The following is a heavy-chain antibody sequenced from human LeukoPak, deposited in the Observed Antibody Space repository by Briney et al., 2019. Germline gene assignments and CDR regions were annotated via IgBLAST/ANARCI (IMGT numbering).Heavy chain of an antibody. V-gene: IGHV3-30*18. CDR1: GFSFSNQW. CDR2: ISYDGSNK. CDR3: AKDGSGYYYDSSGYYYLGYYFDY. J-gene: IGHJ4*02. Sequence: GGSLRLSCAASGFSFSNQWMSWVRKAPGKGLEWVAVISYDGSNKYYADSVKGRFTISRDNSKNTLYLQMNSLRAEDTAVYYCAKDGSGYYYDSSGYYYLGYYFDYWGQGTLVTVSS. D-gene: IGHD3-22*01.